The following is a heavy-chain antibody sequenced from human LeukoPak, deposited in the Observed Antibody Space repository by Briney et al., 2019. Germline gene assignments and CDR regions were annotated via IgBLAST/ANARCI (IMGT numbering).Heavy chain of an antibody. D-gene: IGHD3-16*02. CDR2: INPNSGGT. CDR1: GGTFSSYA. Sequence: ALVKVSCKASGGTFSSYAISWVRQAPGQGLEWMGWINPNSGGTNYAQKFQGWVTMTRDTSISTAYMELSRLRSDDTAVYYCARGSYVWGSYRSTSDYWGQGTLVTVSS. CDR3: ARGSYVWGSYRSTSDY. V-gene: IGHV1-2*04. J-gene: IGHJ4*02.